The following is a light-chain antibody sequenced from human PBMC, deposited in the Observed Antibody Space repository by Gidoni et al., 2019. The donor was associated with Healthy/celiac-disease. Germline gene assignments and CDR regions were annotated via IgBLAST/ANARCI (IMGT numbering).Light chain of an antibody. Sequence: SSVLTPPPPVPVAPGQTARITCGGNNIGSKSVHWYQQKPGQAPVLVVYDDSDRPSGIPERFSSSNSGNTATLTISRVEAGDEADYYCQVWDSSSDHVVFGGGTKLTVL. J-gene: IGLJ2*01. CDR3: QVWDSSSDHVV. CDR2: DDS. V-gene: IGLV3-21*02. CDR1: NIGSKS.